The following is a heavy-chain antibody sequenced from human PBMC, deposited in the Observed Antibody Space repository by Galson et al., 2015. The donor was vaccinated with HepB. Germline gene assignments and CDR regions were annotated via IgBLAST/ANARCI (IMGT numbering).Heavy chain of an antibody. CDR3: ARGHHLRFLEWFKRGYYYYYYGMDV. D-gene: IGHD3-3*01. V-gene: IGHV1-69*13. J-gene: IGHJ6*02. CDR1: GGTFSSYA. Sequence: SVKVSCKASGGTFSSYAISWVRQAPGQGLEWMGGIIPIFGTANYAQKFQGRVTITADESTSTAYMELSSLRSEDTAVYYCARGHHLRFLEWFKRGYYYYYYGMDVWGQGTTVTVSS. CDR2: IIPIFGTA.